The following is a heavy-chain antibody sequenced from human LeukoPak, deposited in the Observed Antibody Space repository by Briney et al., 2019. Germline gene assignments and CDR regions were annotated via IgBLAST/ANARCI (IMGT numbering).Heavy chain of an antibody. CDR2: IYYSGST. V-gene: IGHV4-59*01. Sequence: GSLRLSCAASGFTFSSYAMSWVRQPPGKGLEWIGYIYYSGSTNYNPSLKSRVTISVDTSKKQFSLKLSSVTAADTAVYYCARETPYGSGSYPFDYWGQGILVTVSS. J-gene: IGHJ4*02. CDR3: ARETPYGSGSYPFDY. D-gene: IGHD3-10*01. CDR1: GFTFSSYA.